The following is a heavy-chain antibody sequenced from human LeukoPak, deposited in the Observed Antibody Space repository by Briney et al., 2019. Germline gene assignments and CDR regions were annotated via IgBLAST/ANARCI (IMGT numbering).Heavy chain of an antibody. Sequence: SETLSLTCAVNGGSFSGYYWSWIRQPPGKGLEWIGEINHSGSTNYNPSLKSRVTISVDTSKNQFSLKLSSVTAADTAVYYCARGRYFDSIQPRSYFDYWGQGTLVTVSS. CDR2: INHSGST. J-gene: IGHJ4*02. CDR3: ARGRYFDSIQPRSYFDY. V-gene: IGHV4-34*01. CDR1: GGSFSGYY. D-gene: IGHD3-9*01.